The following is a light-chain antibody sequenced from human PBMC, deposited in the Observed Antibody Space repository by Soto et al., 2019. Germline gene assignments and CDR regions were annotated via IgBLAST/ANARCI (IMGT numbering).Light chain of an antibody. CDR2: GAS. CDR1: QSVSSN. CDR3: QQYNNWPRT. V-gene: IGKV3-15*01. Sequence: EIMMTQSPATLSVSPGERATLSCRARQSVSSNLTWYQKKPGQAPRLLIYGASNKANCNPARFSGSGSGTDFTLTISSLQSEDFAVYYCQQYNNWPRTFGQGTKV. J-gene: IGKJ1*01.